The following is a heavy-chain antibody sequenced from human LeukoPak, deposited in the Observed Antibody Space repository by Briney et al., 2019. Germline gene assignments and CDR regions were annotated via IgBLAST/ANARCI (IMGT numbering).Heavy chain of an antibody. CDR1: GFTFSSYA. Sequence: GGSLRLSCAASGFTFSSYAMGWVRQAPGKGLEWVSGISGSGTSTYYADSVKGRFTISRDNSKNTLYLQMNSLRAEDTAVYYCGGNGDDSLYFFDYWGQGTLVTVSS. J-gene: IGHJ4*02. CDR3: GGNGDDSLYFFDY. CDR2: ISGSGTST. V-gene: IGHV3-23*01. D-gene: IGHD3-22*01.